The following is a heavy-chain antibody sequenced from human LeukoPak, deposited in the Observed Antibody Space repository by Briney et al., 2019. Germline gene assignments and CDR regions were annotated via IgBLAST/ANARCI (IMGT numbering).Heavy chain of an antibody. J-gene: IGHJ4*02. Sequence: PGGSLRLSCAASGFTFSSYGMHWVRQAPGKGLEWVAVISYDGSNKYYADSVKGRFTISRDNSKNTLYLQMNSLRAEDTAVYYCAKGMDYYGSGSYWSFDYWGQGTLVTVSS. CDR2: ISYDGSNK. CDR3: AKGMDYYGSGSYWSFDY. V-gene: IGHV3-30*18. CDR1: GFTFSSYG. D-gene: IGHD3-10*01.